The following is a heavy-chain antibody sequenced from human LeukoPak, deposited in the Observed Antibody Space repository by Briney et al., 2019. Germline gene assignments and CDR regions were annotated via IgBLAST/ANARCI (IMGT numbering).Heavy chain of an antibody. CDR3: ARDIGYSSSWYRYYYYYYGMDV. CDR1: GGTFSSYA. V-gene: IGHV1-2*02. J-gene: IGHJ6*02. D-gene: IGHD6-13*01. Sequence: ASVKVSCKASGGTFSSYAISWVRQAPGQGLEWVGWINPNSCGTNYAQKFQGRVTMTRDTSISTAYMELSRLRSDDTAVYYCARDIGYSSSWYRYYYYYYGMDVWGQGTTVTVSS. CDR2: INPNSCGT.